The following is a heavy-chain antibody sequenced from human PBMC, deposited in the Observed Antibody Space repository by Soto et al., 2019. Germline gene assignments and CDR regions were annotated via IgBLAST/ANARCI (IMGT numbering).Heavy chain of an antibody. CDR2: INHSGST. CDR1: GGSFSGYY. Sequence: QVQLQQWGAGLLKPSETLSLTCAVYGGSFSGYYWSWIRQPPGKGLEWIGEINHSGSTNYNPSLKSRVTISVDTSKTQFSLKLSSVTAADTAVYYCARSKRIAAAGYFDYWGQGTLVTVSS. D-gene: IGHD6-13*01. J-gene: IGHJ4*02. CDR3: ARSKRIAAAGYFDY. V-gene: IGHV4-34*01.